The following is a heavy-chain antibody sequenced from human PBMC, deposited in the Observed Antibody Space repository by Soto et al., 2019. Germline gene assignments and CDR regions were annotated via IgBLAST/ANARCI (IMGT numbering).Heavy chain of an antibody. CDR1: GYTFTSYA. CDR3: ARDSFRYYDILTGYYAPYYYGMDV. D-gene: IGHD3-9*01. J-gene: IGHJ6*02. V-gene: IGHV1-3*01. Sequence: ASVKVSCKASGYTFTSYAMHWVRQAPGQRLEWMGWINAGNGNTKYSQKFQGRVTITRDESTSTAYMELSSLRSEDTAVYYCARDSFRYYDILTGYYAPYYYGMDVWGQGTTVTVSS. CDR2: INAGNGNT.